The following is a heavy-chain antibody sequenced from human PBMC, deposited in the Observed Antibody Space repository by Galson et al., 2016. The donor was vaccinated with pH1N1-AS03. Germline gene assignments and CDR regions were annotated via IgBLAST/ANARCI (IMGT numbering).Heavy chain of an antibody. CDR1: GDSISSNHW. D-gene: IGHD6-13*01. Sequence: LSLTCAVSGDSISSNHWWTWVRQPPGKGLEWIAEIYHNGNSNYNPTLKSRVSISVDKSKNQFSLNLSSVTAADTAVYYCARATAVGPPYFDYWGQGTVATVSS. CDR2: IYHNGNS. CDR3: ARATAVGPPYFDY. J-gene: IGHJ4*02. V-gene: IGHV4-4*02.